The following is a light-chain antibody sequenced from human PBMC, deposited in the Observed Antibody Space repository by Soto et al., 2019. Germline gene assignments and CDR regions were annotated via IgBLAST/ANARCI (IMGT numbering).Light chain of an antibody. CDR3: AAWDDSLNGDV. J-gene: IGLJ1*01. V-gene: IGLV1-44*01. Sequence: QSVLTQPPSASGTPGQRVTISCSGTSSNVGSNTVSWFQQFPGTAPKLLIYTNNQRPSGVPDRFSGSKSGTSASLALGGLQSEDEADYYCAAWDDSLNGDVFATGTKVTVL. CDR1: SSNVGSNT. CDR2: TNN.